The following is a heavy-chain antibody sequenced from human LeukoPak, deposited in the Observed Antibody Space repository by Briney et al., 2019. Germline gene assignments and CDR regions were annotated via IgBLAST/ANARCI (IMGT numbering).Heavy chain of an antibody. D-gene: IGHD1-26*01. Sequence: ASVKVSCKASGNTFTSYGISWVRQAPGQGLEWMGWISAYNGNTNYAQKLQGRVTMTTDTATRTAYMELRSLRPDDTAVYYCARDRGGSYYEPFDYWGQGTLVSVS. CDR2: ISAYNGNT. V-gene: IGHV1-18*01. CDR1: GNTFTSYG. J-gene: IGHJ4*02. CDR3: ARDRGGSYYEPFDY.